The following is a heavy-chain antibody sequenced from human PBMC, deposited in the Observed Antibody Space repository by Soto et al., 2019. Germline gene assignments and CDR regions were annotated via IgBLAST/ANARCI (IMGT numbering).Heavy chain of an antibody. CDR2: IYYSGST. Sequence: LSLTCTVSGGSISSSSYYWGWIRQPPGKGLEWIGSIYYSGSTYYNPSLKSRVTISVDTSKNQFSLKLSSVTAADTAVYYCARQTYSYGYGNYFDYWGQG. J-gene: IGHJ4*02. CDR3: ARQTYSYGYGNYFDY. V-gene: IGHV4-39*01. D-gene: IGHD5-18*01. CDR1: GGSISSSSYY.